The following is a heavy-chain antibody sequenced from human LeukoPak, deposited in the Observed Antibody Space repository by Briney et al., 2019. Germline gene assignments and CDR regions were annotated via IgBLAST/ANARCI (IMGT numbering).Heavy chain of an antibody. CDR2: IRADGTRI. CDR1: GLPLSRYW. CDR3: ARDDVSPQAFDI. V-gene: IGHV3-74*01. J-gene: IGHJ3*02. D-gene: IGHD2/OR15-2a*01. Sequence: PVGSLRLSCAASGLPLSRYWMHWVREAPGGGLGGVAQIRADGTRIVYGDSVKGRFTISRDNARNMLFLQMNSLRPEDSAVYYCARDDVSPQAFDIWGQGTWSPSLQ.